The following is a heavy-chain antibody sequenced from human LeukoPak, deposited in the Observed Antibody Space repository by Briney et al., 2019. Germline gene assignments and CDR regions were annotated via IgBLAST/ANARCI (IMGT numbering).Heavy chain of an antibody. V-gene: IGHV3-23*01. CDR2: NRGDDT. CDR3: AKETAVIGVPLFDY. J-gene: IGHJ4*02. CDR1: GFTFNNFA. D-gene: IGHD2-21*01. Sequence: GGSLRLSCTASGFTFNNFAMSWVRQAPGKGLEWVSGNRGDDTFYADAVNGRCSISIDTYEQKLYLQMNSLSAEDTAIFYCAKETAVIGVPLFDYWGQGTLVTVSS.